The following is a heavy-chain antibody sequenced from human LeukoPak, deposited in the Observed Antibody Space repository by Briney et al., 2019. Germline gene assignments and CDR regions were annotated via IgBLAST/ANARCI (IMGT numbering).Heavy chain of an antibody. J-gene: IGHJ6*03. D-gene: IGHD6-13*01. Sequence: SETLSLTCAVYGGSFSGYYWSWIRQPPGKGLEWIGEINHSGSTNYNPSLKSRVTISVDTSKNQFSLKLSSVTAADAAVYFAAAGRAGYYYYYMDVWGKGTTVTVSS. CDR3: AAGRAGYYYYYMDV. V-gene: IGHV4-34*01. CDR1: GGSFSGYY. CDR2: INHSGST.